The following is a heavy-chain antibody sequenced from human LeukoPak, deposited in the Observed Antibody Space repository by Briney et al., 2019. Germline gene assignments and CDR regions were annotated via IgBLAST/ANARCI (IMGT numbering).Heavy chain of an antibody. V-gene: IGHV1-69*13. CDR3: ARGPWEQQVHHYYYYHMDV. J-gene: IGHJ6*03. Sequence: SVKVSCKASGGTFSSYAISWVRQAPGQGLEWMGGIIPISGTANYAQKFQGRVTITADGSTNTAYMDLSSLTSEDTAVYYCARGPWEQQVHHYYYYHMDVWGKGTTVTISS. D-gene: IGHD1-26*01. CDR2: IIPISGTA. CDR1: GGTFSSYA.